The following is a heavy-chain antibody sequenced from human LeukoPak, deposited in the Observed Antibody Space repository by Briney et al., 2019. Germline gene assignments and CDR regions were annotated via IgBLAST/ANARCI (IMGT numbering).Heavy chain of an antibody. CDR2: ITGNSVNT. Sequence: PGGSLRLPCAASGFTFSIHAMNWVRQAPGKGLEWVSVITGNSVNTFYADSVKGRFTISRDNSKNTLYMYMNSLRAEDAAVYYCVKAASGGWYDTNFDYWGQGTLVTVSS. V-gene: IGHV3-23*01. D-gene: IGHD6-19*01. J-gene: IGHJ4*02. CDR1: GFTFSIHA. CDR3: VKAASGGWYDTNFDY.